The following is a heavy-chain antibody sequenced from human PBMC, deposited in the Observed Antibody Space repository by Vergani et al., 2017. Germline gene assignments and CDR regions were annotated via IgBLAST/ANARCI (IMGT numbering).Heavy chain of an antibody. V-gene: IGHV4-59*01. CDR1: GGSMSGCY. CDR2: MYHSGST. CDR3: GRVADFYGLGSRLLDL. Sequence: QVRLQESGPGLVKPSETLSLTCSVSGGSMSGCYWSWIRQPPGKELEWIGYMYHSGSTNYNPSLETRVTISGDTSKNQFSLKLNSVTAADTAVYYGGRVADFYGLGSRLLDLWGQGILVTVSS. J-gene: IGHJ5*02. D-gene: IGHD3-10*01.